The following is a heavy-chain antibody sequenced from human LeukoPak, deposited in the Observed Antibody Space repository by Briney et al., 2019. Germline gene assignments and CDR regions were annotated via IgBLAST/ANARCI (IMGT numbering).Heavy chain of an antibody. V-gene: IGHV3-7*01. J-gene: IGHJ3*02. CDR3: AREMGYDILTGYGDAFDI. CDR2: IKQDGSEK. Sequence: GGSLRLSCAASGFTFSSYAMHWVRQAPGKGLEWVANIKQDGSEKYYVDSVKGRFTISRDNAKNSLYLQMNSLRAEDTAVYYCAREMGYDILTGYGDAFDIWGQGTMVTVSS. D-gene: IGHD3-9*01. CDR1: GFTFSSYA.